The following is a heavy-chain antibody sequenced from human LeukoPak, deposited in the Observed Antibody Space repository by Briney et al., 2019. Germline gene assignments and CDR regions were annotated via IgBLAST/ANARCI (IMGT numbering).Heavy chain of an antibody. CDR2: VKDDGSYT. CDR3: ARQSLAASGLDS. V-gene: IGHV3-30*04. CDR1: GFTFSAYN. J-gene: IGHJ4*02. Sequence: GGSLRLSCAVSGFTFSAYNMHWVRQAPGKGLDWVAVVKDDGSYTSYAASVKGRFTISRDNSRNTVVLQMNSLSVDDTAIYYCARQSLAASGLDSWGQGMLVTVSS. D-gene: IGHD6-13*01.